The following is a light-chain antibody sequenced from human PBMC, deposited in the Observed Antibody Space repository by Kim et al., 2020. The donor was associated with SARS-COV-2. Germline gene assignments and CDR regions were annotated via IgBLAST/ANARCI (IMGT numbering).Light chain of an antibody. CDR3: SSYTSSSSVNVV. V-gene: IGLV2-14*04. CDR2: DVS. J-gene: IGLJ2*01. CDR1: SSDVGGYNY. Sequence: SITISCTGTSSDVGGYNYVSWYQQHPGKAPKLMIYDVSKRPSGVSNRFSGSKSGNTASLTISGLQAEDEADYYCSSYTSSSSVNVVFGGGTQLTVL.